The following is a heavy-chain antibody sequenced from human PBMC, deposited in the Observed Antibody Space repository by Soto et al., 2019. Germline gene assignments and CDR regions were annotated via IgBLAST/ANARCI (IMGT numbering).Heavy chain of an antibody. V-gene: IGHV5-51*01. Sequence: GESLKISCKGSGYNFTNYSIGWVRQMPGKGLEWMGIIYPGDSKTRYSPSFQGQVTISADKSINTAYLHWSSLKASDIAMYYCARQTQNYYGLDVWGQGTTVTVSS. CDR3: ARQTQNYYGLDV. J-gene: IGHJ6*02. CDR2: IYPGDSKT. CDR1: GYNFTNYS.